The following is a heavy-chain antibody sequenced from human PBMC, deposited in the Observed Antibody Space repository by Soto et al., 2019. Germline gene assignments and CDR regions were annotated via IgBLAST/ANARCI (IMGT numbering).Heavy chain of an antibody. J-gene: IGHJ5*02. V-gene: IGHV4-34*01. CDR2: INHGGSP. Sequence: KSSETLSLTCAVYGGSFSGYYWRWIRQSPGKGLEWIGGINHGGSPNYNPSLESRVTISVDTSKNQFSLKLPSVTAADTAMYYCARDGLCTSTTCRVGNWFDPWGQGTLVTVSS. CDR3: ARDGLCTSTTCRVGNWFDP. D-gene: IGHD2-2*01. CDR1: GGSFSGYY.